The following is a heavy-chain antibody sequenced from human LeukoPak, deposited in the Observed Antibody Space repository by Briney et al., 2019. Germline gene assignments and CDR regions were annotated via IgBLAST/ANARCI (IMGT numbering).Heavy chain of an antibody. V-gene: IGHV3-30*18. CDR2: ISYDVGKK. CDR3: AKDDYYDTSGYRD. Sequence: GRSLRLSCAASGFTFSSYGMHWVRQAPGKGLQWVAVISYDVGKKYYADSVKGRFTISRDNSKNTLYLQMNSLRAEDTAVYYCAKDDYYDTSGYRDWGQGTLVTVSS. D-gene: IGHD3-22*01. CDR1: GFTFSSYG. J-gene: IGHJ4*02.